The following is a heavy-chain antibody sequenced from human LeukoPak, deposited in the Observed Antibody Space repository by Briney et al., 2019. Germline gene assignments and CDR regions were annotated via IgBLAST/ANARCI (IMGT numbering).Heavy chain of an antibody. D-gene: IGHD6-19*01. CDR1: GGSISSYY. V-gene: IGHV4-4*07. CDR2: IYTSGST. J-gene: IGHJ6*03. Sequence: RPSETLSLTCTVSGGSISSYYWSWIRQPAGKGLEWIGRIYTSGSTNYNPSLKSRVTMSVDTSKNQFSLKLSSVTAADTAVYYCAREPAVAGTIRYMDVWGEGTTVTISS. CDR3: AREPAVAGTIRYMDV.